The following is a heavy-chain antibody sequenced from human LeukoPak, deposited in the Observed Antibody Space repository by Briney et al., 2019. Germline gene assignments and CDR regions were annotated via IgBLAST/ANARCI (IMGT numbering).Heavy chain of an antibody. CDR3: SKGGYCSSTSCYFGPNFGMDV. V-gene: IGHV3-23*01. Sequence: GGSLRLSCAASGFTFSTYAMSWVRQAPGKGLEWVSAISGSGGSTYYADSVKGRFTISRDNSKNTLYLQMNSLRAEDTAVYYCSKGGYCSSTSCYFGPNFGMDVWGKGTAVTVSS. D-gene: IGHD2-2*01. CDR2: ISGSGGST. CDR1: GFTFSTYA. J-gene: IGHJ6*04.